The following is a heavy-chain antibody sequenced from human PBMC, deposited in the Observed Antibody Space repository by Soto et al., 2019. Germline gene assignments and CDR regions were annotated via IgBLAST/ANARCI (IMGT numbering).Heavy chain of an antibody. CDR2: IKQDGSEK. V-gene: IGHV3-7*02. D-gene: IGHD2-2*02. J-gene: IGHJ6*03. CDR3: ARGLLFGRDASCYRGPSYYMDV. Sequence: VQLVESRGGLVQPGGSLRLSCAASGFTFGVYWMSWVRQAPGRGLECVANIKQDGSEKYYVDSVRGRFTISRDNANNSLYLQMKSLRGAATAVYYCARGLLFGRDASCYRGPSYYMDVWCKGTTVIVS. CDR1: GFTFGVYW.